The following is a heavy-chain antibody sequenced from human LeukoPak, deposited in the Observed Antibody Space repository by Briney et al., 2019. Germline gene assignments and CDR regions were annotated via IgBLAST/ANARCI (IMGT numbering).Heavy chain of an antibody. V-gene: IGHV3-30*02. CDR3: AKDRYYYDSSGYSVAYDY. J-gene: IGHJ4*02. CDR2: IWYDGSNK. D-gene: IGHD3-22*01. Sequence: GGSLRLSCAASGITFSSYWMSWVRQAPGKGLEWVAFIWYDGSNKYYADSVKGRFTISRDNSKNTLYLQMNSLRAEDTAVYYCAKDRYYYDSSGYSVAYDYWGQGTLVTVSS. CDR1: GITFSSYW.